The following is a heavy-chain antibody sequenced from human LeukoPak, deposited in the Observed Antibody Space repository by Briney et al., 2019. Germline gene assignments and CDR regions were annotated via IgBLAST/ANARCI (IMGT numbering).Heavy chain of an antibody. V-gene: IGHV1-2*02. CDR3: ARVVSGSYYNFDY. CDR2: INPNSGGT. CDR1: GYTFTGYY. D-gene: IGHD1-26*01. Sequence: GASVKVSCKASGYTFTGYYMHWVRQAPGQGLEWMGWINPNSGGTNYAQKFQGRVTMTRDTSISTAYMELSRLRSDDTAVYYCARVVSGSYYNFDYWGQGTLVTVSS. J-gene: IGHJ4*02.